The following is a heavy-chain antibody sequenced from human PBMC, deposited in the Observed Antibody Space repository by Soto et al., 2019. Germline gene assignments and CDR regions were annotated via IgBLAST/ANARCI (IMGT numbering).Heavy chain of an antibody. CDR2: ISFDGGNT. CDR1: GFTFNNYG. D-gene: IGHD3-22*01. V-gene: IGHV3-30*03. Sequence: GGSLRLSCAASGFTFNNYGMHWVRQAPGKGLEWVVVISFDGGNTHYADSVKGRFTISRDTSKNTLYLQMNSLRAEDTAVYYCARDWGYYDSSGSGMDVWGQGTTVTVSS. J-gene: IGHJ6*02. CDR3: ARDWGYYDSSGSGMDV.